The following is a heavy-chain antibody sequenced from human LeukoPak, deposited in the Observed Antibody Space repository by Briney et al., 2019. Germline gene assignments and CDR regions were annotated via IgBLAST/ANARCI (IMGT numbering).Heavy chain of an antibody. CDR2: INHSGST. CDR1: GGSFSGYY. CDR3: ARHAGTYDFWSGFPYYYYYMDV. V-gene: IGHV4-34*01. D-gene: IGHD3-3*01. J-gene: IGHJ6*03. Sequence: SETLSLTCAVYGGSFSGYYWSWIRQPPGKGLEWIGEINHSGSTNYNPSLKSRVTISVDTSKNQFSLKLSSVTAADTAVYYCARHAGTYDFWSGFPYYYYYMDVWGKGTTATVSS.